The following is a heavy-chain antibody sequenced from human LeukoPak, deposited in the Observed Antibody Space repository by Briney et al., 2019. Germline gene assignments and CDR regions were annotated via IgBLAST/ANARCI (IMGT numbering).Heavy chain of an antibody. CDR3: ARDHIVVVVAAYFDY. V-gene: IGHV3-7*01. D-gene: IGHD2-15*01. Sequence: GGSLRLSCAASGFTFSTYRMSWVRQAPGKGLEWVANIKQDGSEKHYVDSVKGRFTISRDNAKNSLYLQMSSLRAEDTAVYYCARDHIVVVVAAYFDYWGQGTLVTVSS. CDR2: IKQDGSEK. J-gene: IGHJ4*02. CDR1: GFTFSTYR.